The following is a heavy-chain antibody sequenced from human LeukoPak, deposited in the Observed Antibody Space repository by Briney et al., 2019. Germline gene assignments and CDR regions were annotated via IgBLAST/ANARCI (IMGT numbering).Heavy chain of an antibody. CDR2: IYYSGST. Sequence: SETLSLTCTVSGGSISSNNYYWGWIRQPPGKGLEWIGNIYYSGSTYYNPSLKSRVTISVDTSKNQFSLKLSSVTAADTAVYYCARGTRAYYYDSSGYYYFDYWGQGTLVTVSS. J-gene: IGHJ4*02. CDR3: ARGTRAYYYDSSGYYYFDY. V-gene: IGHV4-39*07. D-gene: IGHD3-22*01. CDR1: GGSISSNNYY.